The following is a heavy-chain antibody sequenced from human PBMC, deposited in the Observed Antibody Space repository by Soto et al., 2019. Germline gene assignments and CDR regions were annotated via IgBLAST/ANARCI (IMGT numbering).Heavy chain of an antibody. Sequence: SETLSLTCTVSGGSISSYYWSWIRQPPGKGLEWIGYMYYSGSTNNNPSLKSRVTISVDTSKNDVSLKLSSVTAADTAVYYCARGAGWFDPWGQGTLVTVSS. V-gene: IGHV4-59*01. CDR3: ARGAGWFDP. J-gene: IGHJ5*02. D-gene: IGHD3-10*01. CDR2: MYYSGST. CDR1: GGSISSYY.